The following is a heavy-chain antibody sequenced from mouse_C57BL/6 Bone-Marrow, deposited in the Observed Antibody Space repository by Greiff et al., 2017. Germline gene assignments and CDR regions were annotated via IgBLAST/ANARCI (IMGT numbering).Heavy chain of an antibody. J-gene: IGHJ3*01. CDR1: GYTFTSYW. D-gene: IGHD3-3*01. CDR3: ARWPGLAY. CDR2: IDPSDSYT. V-gene: IGHV1-59*01. Sequence: QVQLKQPGAELVRPGTSVKLSCKASGYTFTSYWMHWVKQRPGQGLEWIGVIDPSDSYTNYNQKFKGKATLTVDTSSSTAYMQLSSLTSEDSAVYYCARWPGLAYWGQGTLVTVSA.